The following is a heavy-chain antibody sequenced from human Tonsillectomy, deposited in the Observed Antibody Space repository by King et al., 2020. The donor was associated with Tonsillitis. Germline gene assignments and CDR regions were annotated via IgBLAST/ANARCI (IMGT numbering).Heavy chain of an antibody. CDR2: IIPTFSTT. CDR1: GGTFSSYA. V-gene: IGHV1-69*01. D-gene: IGHD6-13*01. J-gene: IGHJ6*02. Sequence: QLVQSGADVKKPGSSVKVSCTASGGTFSSYAISWVRQAPGQGLEWMGGIIPTFSTTNYAQKFQGRATFTADESTNTTYMELRSLTSEDTAVYYCARFASAGLPSRGGLDVWGQGTAVTVSS. CDR3: ARFASAGLPSRGGLDV.